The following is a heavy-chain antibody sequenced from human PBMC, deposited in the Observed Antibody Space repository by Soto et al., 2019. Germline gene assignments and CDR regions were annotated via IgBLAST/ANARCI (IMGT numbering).Heavy chain of an antibody. CDR1: GFVFSSYW. Sequence: EVQLVESGGGLVQPGGSLRLSCAGSGFVFSSYWMHWVRQVPGKGLVWVSRITNDGSSTTYADSVNGRFTISRDNAKNARYLRISRRRAEDTAVYYCARGMQGSRYFDLWGRGTLVTVSS. CDR2: ITNDGSST. CDR3: ARGMQGSRYFDL. J-gene: IGHJ2*01. V-gene: IGHV3-74*01.